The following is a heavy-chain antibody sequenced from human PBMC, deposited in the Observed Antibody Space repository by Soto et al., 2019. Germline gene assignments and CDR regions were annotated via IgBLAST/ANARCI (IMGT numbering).Heavy chain of an antibody. Sequence: QVQLVQSGAEVKKPGASVKISCKASGYTFTSYYMHWVRQAPGQGLEWMGIINPSGGSTNYAQKPKGRSAMTRDTSPSPASREPNTLRSKDTPVYSCASPPYPGCINVVVYPLNSWGKGTLSPSPQ. CDR3: ASPPYPGCINVVVYPLNS. J-gene: IGHJ4*02. D-gene: IGHD2-8*01. CDR2: INPSGGST. CDR1: GYTFTSYY. V-gene: IGHV1-46*01.